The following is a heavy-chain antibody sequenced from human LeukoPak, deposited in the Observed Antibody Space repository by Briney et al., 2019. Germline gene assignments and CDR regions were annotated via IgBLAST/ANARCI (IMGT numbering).Heavy chain of an antibody. CDR1: GFTFSSYA. CDR2: VSGSGGST. Sequence: PGGSLRLSCAASGFTFSSYAMSWVRQAPGKGLEWVSAVSGSGGSTYYADSVKGRFTISRDNSKNTLYLQMNSLRAEDTAVYYCAKIRGPRVGYFDYWGQGTLVTVSS. CDR3: AKIRGPRVGYFDY. J-gene: IGHJ4*02. V-gene: IGHV3-23*01.